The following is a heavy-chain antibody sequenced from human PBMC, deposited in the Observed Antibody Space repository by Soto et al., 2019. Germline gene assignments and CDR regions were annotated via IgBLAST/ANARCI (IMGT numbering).Heavy chain of an antibody. CDR1: GGPINSGDYS. CDR2: IHHRGTT. J-gene: IGHJ4*02. Sequence: SETLSLTCAVSGGPINSGDYSWTWIRQPPGRGLEWIGNIHHRGTTYYTPSLKRRATISLDTSKNLFSLNLTSVTAADTAVYYCARTTHCDLWNSHYFDLWGQGTLVTVSS. V-gene: IGHV4-30-2*01. D-gene: IGHD3-3*01. CDR3: ARTTHCDLWNSHYFDL.